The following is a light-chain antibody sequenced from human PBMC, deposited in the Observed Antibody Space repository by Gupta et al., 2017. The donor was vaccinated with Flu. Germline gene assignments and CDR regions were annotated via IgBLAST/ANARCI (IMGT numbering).Light chain of an antibody. CDR1: ISDVGSYNL. CDR2: EGT. Sequence: QSALTQPASVSGSPGQSITISCAGTISDVGSYNLVSWYQQHPGKAPKLIIYEGTKRPSGVSNRFSGSKSGNTASLTISGLQTEDEADYYCSSFAHTSTWDFGGGTKVTVL. CDR3: SSFAHTSTWD. V-gene: IGLV2-23*01. J-gene: IGLJ2*01.